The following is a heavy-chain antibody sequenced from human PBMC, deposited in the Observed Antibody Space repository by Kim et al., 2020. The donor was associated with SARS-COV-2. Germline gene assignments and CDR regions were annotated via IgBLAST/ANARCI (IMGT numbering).Heavy chain of an antibody. CDR1: GYTFTDHH. D-gene: IGHD6-19*01. Sequence: ASVKVSCKTSGYTFTDHHIHWVRQVPGQGLEWMGRITPNSGDTRYAQRYHGWVTLTMDTSLSTAYLELTRLTCDATAIYYCAREPQTSGCPLDFWGQGTPVTVSS. CDR2: ITPNSGDT. J-gene: IGHJ4*02. CDR3: AREPQTSGCPLDF. V-gene: IGHV1-2*04.